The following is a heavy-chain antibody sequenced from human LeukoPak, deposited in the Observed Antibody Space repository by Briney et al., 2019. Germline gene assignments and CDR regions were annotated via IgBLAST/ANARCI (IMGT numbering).Heavy chain of an antibody. J-gene: IGHJ5*02. D-gene: IGHD2-2*01. CDR3: AKDPVVPAAEWFDP. CDR2: ISGSGGST. CDR1: GFTFSSYE. Sequence: GGSLRLSCVVSGFTFSSYEMNWVRQAPGKGLEWVSAISGSGGSTYYADSVKGRFTISRDNSKNTLYLQMNSLRAEDTAVYYCAKDPVVPAAEWFDPWGQGTLVTVSS. V-gene: IGHV3-23*01.